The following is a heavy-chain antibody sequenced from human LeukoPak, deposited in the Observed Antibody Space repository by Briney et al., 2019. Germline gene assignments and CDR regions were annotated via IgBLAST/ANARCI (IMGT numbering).Heavy chain of an antibody. CDR1: GGTFSSYA. Sequence: SAKVSCKASGGTFSSYAISWVRQAPGQGLEWMGGIIPIFGTANYAQKFQGRVTITADESTSTAYMELSSLGSEDTAVYYCASVGSSSGYYYYMDVWGKGTTVTVSS. J-gene: IGHJ6*03. CDR3: ASVGSSSGYYYYMDV. D-gene: IGHD6-6*01. V-gene: IGHV1-69*13. CDR2: IIPIFGTA.